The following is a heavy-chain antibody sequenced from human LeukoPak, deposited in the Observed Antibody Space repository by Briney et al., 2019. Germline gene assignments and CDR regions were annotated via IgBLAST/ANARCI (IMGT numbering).Heavy chain of an antibody. Sequence: SETLSLTCTVSGGSISSSSYYWGWIRQPPGKGLEWIGSIYYSGSTNYNPSLKSRVTISVDTSKNQFSLKLSSVTAADTAVYYCAGHAVGATGAFDIWGPGTMVTVSS. CDR2: IYYSGST. V-gene: IGHV4-39*01. J-gene: IGHJ3*02. CDR3: AGHAVGATGAFDI. D-gene: IGHD1-26*01. CDR1: GGSISSSSYY.